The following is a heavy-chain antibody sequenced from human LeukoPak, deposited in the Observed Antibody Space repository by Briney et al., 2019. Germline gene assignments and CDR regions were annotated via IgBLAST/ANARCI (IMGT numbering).Heavy chain of an antibody. D-gene: IGHD5-12*01. Sequence: GGSLRLSCAASGFTFSSYGMRWVRQAPGKGLEWVAVISYDGSNKYYADSVKGRFTISRDNSKNTLYLQMNSLRAEDTAVYYCAKGGDIVATILSGYFDYWGQGTLVTVSS. CDR2: ISYDGSNK. J-gene: IGHJ4*02. CDR1: GFTFSSYG. CDR3: AKGGDIVATILSGYFDY. V-gene: IGHV3-30*18.